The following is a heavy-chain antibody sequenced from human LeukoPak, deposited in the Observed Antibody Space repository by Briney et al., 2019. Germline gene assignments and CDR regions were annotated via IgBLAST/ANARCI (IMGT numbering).Heavy chain of an antibody. V-gene: IGHV3-7*01. D-gene: IGHD3-22*01. J-gene: IGHJ4*02. CDR3: ARDLIYYDSSGSDY. Sequence: GGSLRLSCAASGFTFSSYSMNWVRQAPGKGLEWVANIKQDGSEKRYVDSVKGRFTISRDNAKTSVYLEMNSLRVEDTAVYYCARDLIYYDSSGSDYWGQGTLVTVSS. CDR1: GFTFSSYS. CDR2: IKQDGSEK.